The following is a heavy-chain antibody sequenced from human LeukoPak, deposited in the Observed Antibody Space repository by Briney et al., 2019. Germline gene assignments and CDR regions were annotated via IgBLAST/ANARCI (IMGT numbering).Heavy chain of an antibody. CDR3: ATMIDLLPGDY. V-gene: IGHV1-8*03. J-gene: IGHJ4*02. CDR2: MNPNSGYT. Sequence: ASVKVSCKASGYTFTSLDINWVRQATGQGLEWMGWMNPNSGYTGYAQQFQGRVTITRNTSISTAYMELSSLRAEDTAVYYCATMIDLLPGDYWGQGTLVTVSS. CDR1: GYTFTSLD. D-gene: IGHD3-22*01.